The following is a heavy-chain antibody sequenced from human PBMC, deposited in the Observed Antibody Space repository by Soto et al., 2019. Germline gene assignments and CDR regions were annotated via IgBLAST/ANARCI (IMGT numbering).Heavy chain of an antibody. Sequence: ASVKVSCKVSGYTLTELSMHWVRQAPGKGLEWMGGFDPEDGETIYAQKFQGRVTMTEDTSTDTAYMELSSLRSEDTAVYYCATATPNPGYSSSKRLYYYYGMDVWGQGTTVTV. D-gene: IGHD6-13*01. CDR2: FDPEDGET. CDR1: GYTLTELS. CDR3: ATATPNPGYSSSKRLYYYYGMDV. J-gene: IGHJ6*02. V-gene: IGHV1-24*01.